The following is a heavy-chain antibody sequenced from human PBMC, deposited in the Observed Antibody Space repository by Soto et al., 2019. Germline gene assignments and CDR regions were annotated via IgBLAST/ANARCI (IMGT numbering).Heavy chain of an antibody. Sequence: TWETLSLTCTVSGVSISSGGYSWSWIRQAPGKDLEWIGYIYHSGSSYYNPSLKSRATISVNRSKNQFSLKLSSLTAADTAVYYCARSGYSYGYLDYWGQGTLVTVSS. V-gene: IGHV4-30-2*01. CDR3: ARSGYSYGYLDY. CDR2: IYHSGSS. D-gene: IGHD5-18*01. CDR1: GVSISSGGYS. J-gene: IGHJ4*02.